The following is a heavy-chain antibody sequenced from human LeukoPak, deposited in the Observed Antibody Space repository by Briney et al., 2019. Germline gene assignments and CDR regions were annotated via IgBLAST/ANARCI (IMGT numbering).Heavy chain of an antibody. V-gene: IGHV4-34*01. CDR2: INHSGST. CDR1: GGSFSGYY. CDR3: ASGSGSQGLN. J-gene: IGHJ4*02. D-gene: IGHD3-10*01. Sequence: SETLSLTCAVYGGSFSGYYWSWIRQPPGKGLEWIGEINHSGSTNYNPSLKSRVTISVDTSKNQFSLKLSSVTAADTAVYYCASGSGSQGLNWGQGTLVTVSS.